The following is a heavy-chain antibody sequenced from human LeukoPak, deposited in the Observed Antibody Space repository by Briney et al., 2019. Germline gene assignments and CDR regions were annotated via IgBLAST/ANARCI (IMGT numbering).Heavy chain of an antibody. CDR2: ISGSGGST. CDR1: GFTFSSYA. D-gene: IGHD3-22*01. CDR3: ASGTLKWLLVDY. V-gene: IGHV3-23*01. Sequence: GGSLRLSCAASGFTFSSYAMSWVRQAPGKGLEWVSAISGSGGSTYYADSVKGRFTISRDNSKNTLYLQMNSLRAEDTAVYYCASGTLKWLLVDYWGQGTLVTVSS. J-gene: IGHJ4*02.